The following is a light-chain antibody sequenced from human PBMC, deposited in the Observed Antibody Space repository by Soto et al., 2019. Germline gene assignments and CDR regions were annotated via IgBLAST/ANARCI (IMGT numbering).Light chain of an antibody. CDR2: DAS. V-gene: IGKV3-15*01. CDR3: QQDTNWPPWT. J-gene: IGKJ1*01. Sequence: ILMTQSPATLSVSPGERATLSCRASQSVSNNLAWYQQKPGQSPRLLIYDASTRATGIPARVSGSGSGTEFTLTITGLQSEDFAVYYCQQDTNWPPWTFGQGNKVEIK. CDR1: QSVSNN.